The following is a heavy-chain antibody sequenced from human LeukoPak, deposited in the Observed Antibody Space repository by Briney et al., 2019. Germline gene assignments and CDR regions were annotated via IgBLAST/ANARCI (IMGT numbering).Heavy chain of an antibody. D-gene: IGHD2-8*01. CDR1: GFTFSAYV. J-gene: IGHJ4*01. Sequence: PGMSLRLSCAASGFTFSAYVMHCVRQAPGKGLECVAVISNDGNEKYYADSVKGRFSISRDNSKNTLYLQMSSLRTEDTAVYYCARDGGYNGGWSYGAGDYWGQGNLVTVSS. V-gene: IGHV3-30*04. CDR3: ARDGGYNGGWSYGAGDY. CDR2: ISNDGNEK.